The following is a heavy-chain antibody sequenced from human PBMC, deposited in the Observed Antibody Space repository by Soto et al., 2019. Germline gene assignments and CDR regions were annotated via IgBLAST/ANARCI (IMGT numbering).Heavy chain of an antibody. CDR1: GYTFTSYY. V-gene: IGHV1-46*01. D-gene: IGHD6-13*01. CDR2: INPSGGST. J-gene: IGHJ4*02. Sequence: GASVKVSCKASGYTFTSYYMHWVRQAPGQGLEWMGIINPSGGSTSYAQKFQGRVTMTRDTSTSTVYMELSSLRSEDTAVYYCARGGRIAAAGKRLDYFDYWGQGTLVTVPS. CDR3: ARGGRIAAAGKRLDYFDY.